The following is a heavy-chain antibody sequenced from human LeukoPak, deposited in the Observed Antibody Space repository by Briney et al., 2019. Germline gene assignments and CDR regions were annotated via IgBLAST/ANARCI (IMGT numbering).Heavy chain of an antibody. D-gene: IGHD6-19*01. V-gene: IGHV3-23*01. Sequence: GGSLRLSCAASGFSFSTYAMTWVRQAPGKGLEWVSSISTSGENTYYADSVKGRFTISRDNSKNTLYLQLNSLRAEDAAVFYCARRSGWLYYWGQGTLVAVSS. CDR1: GFSFSTYA. CDR3: ARRSGWLYY. J-gene: IGHJ4*02. CDR2: ISTSGENT.